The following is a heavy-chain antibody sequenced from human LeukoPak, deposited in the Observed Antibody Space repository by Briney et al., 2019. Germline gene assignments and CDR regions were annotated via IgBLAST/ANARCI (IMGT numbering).Heavy chain of an antibody. CDR3: AHQKVTGVYFDY. J-gene: IGHJ4*02. V-gene: IGHV2-5*01. CDR1: GFSLSTRGVG. D-gene: IGHD2-21*02. CDR2: IYWNDDK. Sequence: SGPTLGNPTQTLTLTCTCSGFSLSTRGVGLGWIRQPLVKALEWLEFIYWNDDKRYNPSPKSRITITTITSNNHVVLTMPHMDPLDTATYYCAHQKVTGVYFDYWGQGTLVTVPS.